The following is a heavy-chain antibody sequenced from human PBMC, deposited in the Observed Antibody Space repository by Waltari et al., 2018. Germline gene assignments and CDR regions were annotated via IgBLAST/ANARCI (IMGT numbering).Heavy chain of an antibody. Sequence: EVQLVESGGGLVQPGGSLRLSCAASGFTFSSYAMSWVRQAPGKGLEWVSAISGRGGSTYYADSVKGRFTISRDNSKNTLYLQMNSLRAEDTAVYYCAKDTYYYDSSGYYYNYWGQGTLVTVSS. CDR3: AKDTYYYDSSGYYYNY. CDR2: ISGRGGST. CDR1: GFTFSSYA. J-gene: IGHJ4*02. V-gene: IGHV3-23*04. D-gene: IGHD3-22*01.